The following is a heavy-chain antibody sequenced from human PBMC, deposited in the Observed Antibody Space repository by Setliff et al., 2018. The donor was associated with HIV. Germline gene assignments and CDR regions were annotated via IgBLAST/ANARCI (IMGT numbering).Heavy chain of an antibody. CDR3: ATDLPDGRGGYYIGGC. D-gene: IGHD3-3*01. CDR2: IIPIFGTA. CDR1: GYTFNNYG. J-gene: IGHJ4*02. V-gene: IGHV1-69*06. Sequence: VASVKVSCKASGYTFNNYGISWVRQAPGQGLEWMGGIIPIFGTANYAQKFQGRVSMTADTSTDTAYMELWSLTSEDTAVYYCATDLPDGRGGYYIGGCWGQGTLVTVSS.